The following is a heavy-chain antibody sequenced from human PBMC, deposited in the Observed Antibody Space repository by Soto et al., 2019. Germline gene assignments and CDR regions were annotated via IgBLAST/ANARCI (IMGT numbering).Heavy chain of an antibody. CDR1: GDSVSSNSAG. Sequence: QTLSLTFAIPGDSVSSNSAGWSCVSQSPSRGLEWLGRTYYRSKWYYEYAVSVRGRITINPDTSKNQYSLQLNSVTPEDTAVYFCARGEQYSGRIFNYWGQGTLVTVSS. V-gene: IGHV6-1*01. J-gene: IGHJ4*02. CDR2: TYYRSKWYY. CDR3: ARGEQYSGRIFNY. D-gene: IGHD1-26*01.